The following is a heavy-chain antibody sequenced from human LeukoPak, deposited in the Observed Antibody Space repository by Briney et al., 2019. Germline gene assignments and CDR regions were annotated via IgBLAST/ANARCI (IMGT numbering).Heavy chain of an antibody. Sequence: SETLSLTCTVSGGCICSGSYYWSWIRQPAGKGLEWIGRIYTSGSTNYNPSLKSRVTMSVDTSKNQFSLKLSSVTAADTAVYYCARDKVWFGDWDTPNWFDPWGQGTLVTVSS. CDR3: ARDKVWFGDWDTPNWFDP. J-gene: IGHJ5*02. V-gene: IGHV4-61*02. CDR2: IYTSGST. D-gene: IGHD3-10*01. CDR1: GGCICSGSYY.